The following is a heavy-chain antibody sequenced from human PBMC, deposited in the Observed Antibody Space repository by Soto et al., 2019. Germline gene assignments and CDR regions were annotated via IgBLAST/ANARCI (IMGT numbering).Heavy chain of an antibody. Sequence: SETLSLTCSVSGDSISNNYWSWIRQPAGKGLEWIGRIYISGDTNYSPPLRSRVSISVDTSKNEFSLRLSSVTAADTAVYFCARSVAVPGAHIDYWGQGTQVTVSS. CDR1: GDSISNNY. V-gene: IGHV4-4*07. CDR3: ARSVAVPGAHIDY. CDR2: IYISGDT. D-gene: IGHD6-19*01. J-gene: IGHJ4*02.